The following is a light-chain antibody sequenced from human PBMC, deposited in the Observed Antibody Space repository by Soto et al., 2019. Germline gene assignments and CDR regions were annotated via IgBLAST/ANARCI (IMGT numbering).Light chain of an antibody. Sequence: DIVLTQSPGTLSLSPGERATLSCRASQSVSRSYLAWYQQKPGHAPRLLIYGASSRATGIPYRFSGSGSGTEFILTISSLEPEDFAVYYCQQYDSSPTTFGQGTKVEIK. CDR3: QQYDSSPTT. CDR2: GAS. V-gene: IGKV3-20*01. J-gene: IGKJ1*01. CDR1: QSVSRSY.